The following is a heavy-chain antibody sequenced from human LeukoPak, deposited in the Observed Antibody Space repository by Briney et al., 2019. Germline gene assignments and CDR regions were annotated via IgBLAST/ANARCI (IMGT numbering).Heavy chain of an antibody. CDR3: ARRGYCTNGVCYKEFVY. J-gene: IGHJ4*02. V-gene: IGHV1-8*03. D-gene: IGHD2-8*01. CDR2: MNPNSGNT. Sequence: AXVKVSCKASGYTFTSYDINWVRQAPGQGLEWMGWMNPNSGNTVYAQKFKGRVTINRNTYIRTAYMELSSLRSEDTAVYYCARRGYCTNGVCYKEFVYWGQGTLVTVSS. CDR1: GYTFTSYD.